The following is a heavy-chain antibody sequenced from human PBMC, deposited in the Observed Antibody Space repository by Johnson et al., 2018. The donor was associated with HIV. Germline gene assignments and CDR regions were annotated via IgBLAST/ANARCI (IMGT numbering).Heavy chain of an antibody. Sequence: VQLVESGGGVVQPGRSLRLSCAASGFTFSSYAMHWVRQAPGKGLEWVAVISYDGSNKYYADSVSGRVTISRDNSKNTLYLQMNSLRAEDTAVYYCARDGGYSSSWYKYAFDIWGQGTMVTVSS. D-gene: IGHD6-13*01. J-gene: IGHJ3*02. CDR2: ISYDGSNK. CDR1: GFTFSSYA. CDR3: ARDGGYSSSWYKYAFDI. V-gene: IGHV3-30*04.